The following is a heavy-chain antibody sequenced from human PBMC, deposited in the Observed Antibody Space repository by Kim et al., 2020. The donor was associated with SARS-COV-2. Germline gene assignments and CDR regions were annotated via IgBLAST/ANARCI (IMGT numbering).Heavy chain of an antibody. J-gene: IGHJ4*02. CDR3: ARDRATHYFDY. Sequence: GGSLRLSCAASGFTFSSYAMHWVRQVPGKGLEWVAVISYDGSNKYYADSVKGRFTISRDNSKNTLYLQMNSLRAEDTAVYYCARDRATHYFDYWGQGTLVTVSS. CDR1: GFTFSSYA. D-gene: IGHD5-12*01. V-gene: IGHV3-30*04. CDR2: ISYDGSNK.